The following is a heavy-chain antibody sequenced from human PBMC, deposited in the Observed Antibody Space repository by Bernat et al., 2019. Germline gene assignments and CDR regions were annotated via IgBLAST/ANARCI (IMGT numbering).Heavy chain of an antibody. V-gene: IGHV3-21*01. D-gene: IGHD3-22*01. CDR2: ISSSSSYI. J-gene: IGHJ4*02. Sequence: VQLVESGGGVVQPGRSLRLSCAASGFTFSSYAMHWVRQAPGKGLEWVSSISSSSSYIYYADSVKGRFTISRDNAKNSLYLQMNSLRAEDTAVYYCARDKVGSYYDSSGFVDYWGQGTLVTVSS. CDR1: GFTFSSYA. CDR3: ARDKVGSYYDSSGFVDY.